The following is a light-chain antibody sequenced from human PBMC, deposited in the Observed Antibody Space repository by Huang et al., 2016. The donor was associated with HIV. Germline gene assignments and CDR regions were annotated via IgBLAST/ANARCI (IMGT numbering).Light chain of an antibody. J-gene: IGKJ5*01. CDR3: QQYNNWPPIT. CDR2: DAA. CDR1: QSVYST. Sequence: EIVMTQSPVTLSVSPGERATLSCRASQSVYSTLAWYQQKPGPAPRLLIYDAATRATGVPASFSGSGSGTEFTLTITSLQSEDFAVYYCQQYNNWPPITFGQGTRLEIK. V-gene: IGKV3-15*01.